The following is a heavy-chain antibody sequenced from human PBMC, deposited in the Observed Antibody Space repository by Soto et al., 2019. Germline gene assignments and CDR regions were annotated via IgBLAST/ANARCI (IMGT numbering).Heavy chain of an antibody. CDR1: GFTFSSYA. J-gene: IGHJ6*03. V-gene: IGHV3-23*01. Sequence: GGSLRLSCAASGFTFSSYAMSWVRQAPGKGLEWVSAISGSGGSTYYADSVKGRFTISRDNSKNTLYLQMNSLRAEDTAVYYCAKGQRECSGGSCYLYYYYYMDIWGKGTTVTVSS. CDR2: ISGSGGST. D-gene: IGHD2-15*01. CDR3: AKGQRECSGGSCYLYYYYYMDI.